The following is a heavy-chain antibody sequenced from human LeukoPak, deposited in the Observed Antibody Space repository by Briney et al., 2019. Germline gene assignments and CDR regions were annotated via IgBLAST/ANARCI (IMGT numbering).Heavy chain of an antibody. V-gene: IGHV1-18*03. J-gene: IGHJ5*02. CDR1: GYTFTSYG. CDR2: ISAYSGNT. CDR3: ARDVWPYCGRPNCYLVSDP. D-gene: IGHD2-2*01. Sequence: ASVKVSCKASGYTFTSYGISWVRQAPGQGLEWMAWISAYSGNTNYAQNLQGRVTLTTETSTSTAYMELRSLRSDDMAVYYCARDVWPYCGRPNCYLVSDPWGQGTLVTVSS.